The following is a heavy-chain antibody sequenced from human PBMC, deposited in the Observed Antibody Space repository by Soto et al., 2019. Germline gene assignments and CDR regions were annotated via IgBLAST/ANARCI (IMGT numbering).Heavy chain of an antibody. CDR3: ARGYGDSARDAFDI. J-gene: IGHJ3*02. CDR2: INPGGGTT. CDR1: GYTFTSYY. Sequence: ASVKVSCKGSGYTFTSYYIHWVRQAPGQGLEWMGRINPGGGTTIYTQKLQGRVAMTRDTSTSTVYMELSSLTSEDTAIYYCARGYGDSARDAFDIWGQGTMVTVSS. D-gene: IGHD4-17*01. V-gene: IGHV1-46*04.